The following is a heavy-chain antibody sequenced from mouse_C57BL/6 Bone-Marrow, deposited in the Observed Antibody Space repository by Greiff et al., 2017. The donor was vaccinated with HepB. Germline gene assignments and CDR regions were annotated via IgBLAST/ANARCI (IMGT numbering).Heavy chain of an antibody. CDR1: GFTFSSYA. CDR3: TSSLLWPYAMDY. CDR2: ISSGGDYI. D-gene: IGHD2-10*01. J-gene: IGHJ4*01. Sequence: EVQRVESGGGLVKPGGSLKLSCAASGFTFSSYAMSWVRQTPEKRLEWVAYISSGGDYIYYADTVKGRFTISRDNARNTLYLQMSSLKSEDTAMYYCTSSLLWPYAMDYWGQGTSVTVSS. V-gene: IGHV5-9-1*02.